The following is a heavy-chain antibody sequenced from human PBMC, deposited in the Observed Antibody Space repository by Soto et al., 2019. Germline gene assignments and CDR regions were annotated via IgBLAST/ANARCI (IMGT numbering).Heavy chain of an antibody. CDR1: GFTFSAYD. CDR3: ARAYSGRLPRRADYYFAMDV. J-gene: IGHJ6*02. CDR2: IGAADDP. V-gene: IGHV3-13*05. D-gene: IGHD2-15*01. Sequence: PGGSLRLSCAASGFTFSAYDMHWVRQTTGKGLERVSAIGAADDPYYLGSVKGRFTISRENAKNSLYLQMNSLRAEDTAVYYCARAYSGRLPRRADYYFAMDVWGQGTTVTVSS.